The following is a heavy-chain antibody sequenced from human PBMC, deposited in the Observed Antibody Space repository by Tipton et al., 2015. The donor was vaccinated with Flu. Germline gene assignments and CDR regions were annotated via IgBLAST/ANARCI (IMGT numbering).Heavy chain of an antibody. D-gene: IGHD3-3*01. V-gene: IGHV5-51*03. CDR1: GYTFSSDW. Sequence: QLVQSGGEVKKPAESLKISCKASGYTFSSDWIGWVRQTPGKGLEWMGIILPGDSQTTYNPSLQGQITISVDKSISTAYLQWSSLRVPDTAMYYCARDHPPSITVFGEITDYFGMDVWGQGTTVTVSS. J-gene: IGHJ6*02. CDR2: ILPGDSQT. CDR3: ARDHPPSITVFGEITDYFGMDV.